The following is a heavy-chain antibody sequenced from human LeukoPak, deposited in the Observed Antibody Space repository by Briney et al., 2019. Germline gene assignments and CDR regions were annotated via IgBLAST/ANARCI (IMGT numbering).Heavy chain of an antibody. D-gene: IGHD3-22*01. V-gene: IGHV3-48*03. CDR1: GFIFSSYE. J-gene: IGHJ4*02. CDR3: ARVGYYDSSGF. CDR2: ISSSGSTI. Sequence: PGGSLRLSCAASGFIFSSYEMNWARQAPGKGLEWISYISSSGSTIYYADSVKGRFTISRDNAENSLYLQMNSLRAEDTAVYYCARVGYYDSSGFWGQGTLVTVSS.